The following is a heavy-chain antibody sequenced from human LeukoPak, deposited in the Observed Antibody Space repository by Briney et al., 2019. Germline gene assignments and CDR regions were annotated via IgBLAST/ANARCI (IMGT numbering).Heavy chain of an antibody. Sequence: ASVTVSCKVSGYTLTELSIHWVRQAPGKGLEWMGGIDPEDGETIYAQKFQGRVTMTEDTSTDTAYMELSSLRSEDTAVYYCATKGGIAVAGTMRFRHCFDPWGQGTLVTVSS. J-gene: IGHJ5*02. CDR2: IDPEDGET. CDR1: GYTLTELS. V-gene: IGHV1-24*01. D-gene: IGHD6-19*01. CDR3: ATKGGIAVAGTMRFRHCFDP.